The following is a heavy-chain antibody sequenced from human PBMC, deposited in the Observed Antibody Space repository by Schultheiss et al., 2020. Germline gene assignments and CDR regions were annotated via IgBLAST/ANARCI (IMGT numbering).Heavy chain of an antibody. J-gene: IGHJ4*02. CDR1: GGSFSGYY. D-gene: IGHD1-1*01. CDR3: ARGPARYPFDY. V-gene: IGHV4-34*01. CDR2: INHSGST. Sequence: SETLSLTCAVYGGSFSGYYWSWIRQPPGKGLEWIGEINHSGSTNYNPSLKSRVTISVDTSKNQFSLKLSSMTAADTAVYYCARGPARYPFDYWGQGTLVTVSS.